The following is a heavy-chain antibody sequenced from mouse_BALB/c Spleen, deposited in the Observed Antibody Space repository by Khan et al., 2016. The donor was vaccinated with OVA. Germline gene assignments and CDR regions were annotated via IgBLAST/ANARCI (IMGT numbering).Heavy chain of an antibody. CDR3: ARDYWFAY. CDR1: GFTFSNYG. V-gene: IGHV5-6-5*01. J-gene: IGHJ3*01. Sequence: EVELVESGGGLVKPGGSLKLSCAASGFTFSNYGVSWVRQTPEKRLEWVASISSGDTTYYPDSVKGRFTISRDNDRNILYLQMRSLRSEDTAMYYCARDYWFAYWGQGTLVTVSA. CDR2: ISSGDTT.